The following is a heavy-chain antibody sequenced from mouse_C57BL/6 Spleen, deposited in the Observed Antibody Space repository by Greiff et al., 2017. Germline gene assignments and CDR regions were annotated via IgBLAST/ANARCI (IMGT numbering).Heavy chain of an antibody. CDR3: ARKDSNYVYWYFDV. CDR1: GYTFTSYW. V-gene: IGHV1-55*01. CDR2: IYPGSGST. J-gene: IGHJ1*03. D-gene: IGHD2-5*01. Sequence: QVQLKQPGAELVKPGASVKMSCKASGYTFTSYWITWVKQRPGQGLEWIGDIYPGSGSTNYNEKFKSKATLTVDTSSSTAYMQLSSLTSEDSAVYYCARKDSNYVYWYFDVWGTGTTVTVSS.